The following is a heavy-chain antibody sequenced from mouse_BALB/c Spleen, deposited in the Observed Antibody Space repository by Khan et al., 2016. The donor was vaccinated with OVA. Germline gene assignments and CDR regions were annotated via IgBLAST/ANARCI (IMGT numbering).Heavy chain of an antibody. D-gene: IGHD1-1*01. CDR2: INPYNDGA. V-gene: IGHV1S136*01. CDR3: ARDYGSSFWFAY. J-gene: IGHJ3*01. CDR1: GYTFTNYI. Sequence: VQLQQSGPELVKPGASVKMSCKASGYTFTNYIIHWVKQKPGQGLEWIGYINPYNDGAKYNDKFKDKATLTSDKSSSTASMELSGLTSEDSAVYYCARDYGSSFWFAYWGQGTLVTVFA.